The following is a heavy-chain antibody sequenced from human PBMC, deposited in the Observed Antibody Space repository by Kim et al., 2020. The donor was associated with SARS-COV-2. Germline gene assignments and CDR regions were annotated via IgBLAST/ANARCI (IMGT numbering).Heavy chain of an antibody. CDR3: AKDHTYYDILTGYYDY. Sequence: SAKGRFTTYRDNYKNTLYLRMNSLSAEDTAVYYCAKDHTYYDILTGYYDYWGQGTLVTVSS. D-gene: IGHD3-9*01. J-gene: IGHJ4*02. V-gene: IGHV3-23*01.